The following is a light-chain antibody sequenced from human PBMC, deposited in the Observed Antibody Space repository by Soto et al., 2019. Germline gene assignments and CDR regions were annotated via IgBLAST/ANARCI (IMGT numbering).Light chain of an antibody. V-gene: IGKV1-12*01. CDR1: QGISTS. J-gene: IGKJ5*01. CDR3: QHSKTNSLPIT. CDR2: TAS. Sequence: DIKMTQSPSSVSASVGDRVTITGRSSQGISTSLAWYQQKPGAAPKLLMYTASSLQDGVPSRFSGSGSGTDFTLTISSLQPEDFATYYCQHSKTNSLPITFGPGTRLEIK.